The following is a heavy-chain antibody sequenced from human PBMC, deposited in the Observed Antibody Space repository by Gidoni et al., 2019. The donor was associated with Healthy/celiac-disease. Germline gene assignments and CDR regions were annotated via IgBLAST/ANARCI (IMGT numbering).Heavy chain of an antibody. D-gene: IGHD5-12*01. CDR3: AGDKGGGYDYRGDY. J-gene: IGHJ4*02. CDR1: EGTFCSYA. CDR2: IIPIFGTA. V-gene: IGHV1-69*01. Sequence: QVQLVQSGAEVKKPGSSVKVSCKASEGTFCSYAISWVRQAPGQGLEWMGGIIPIFGTANYAQKFQGRVTITADESTSTAYMELSSLRSEDTAVYYCAGDKGGGYDYRGDYWGQGTLVTVSS.